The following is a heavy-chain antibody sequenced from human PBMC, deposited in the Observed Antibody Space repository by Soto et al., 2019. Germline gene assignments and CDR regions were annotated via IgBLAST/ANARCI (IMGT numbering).Heavy chain of an antibody. D-gene: IGHD2-15*01. J-gene: IGHJ4*02. V-gene: IGHV4-59*01. CDR3: ARYYCAGGTCYHFEH. CDR2: VYYNGDT. CDR1: GDSINPYY. Sequence: SETLSLTCTVSGDSINPYYCSWIRHPPWKGLEWIGYVYYNGDTNSNPSLKSRVSISVETSKNQFSLRLSSVTTADTAIYYCARYYCAGGTCYHFEHWSQGTLVTVSS.